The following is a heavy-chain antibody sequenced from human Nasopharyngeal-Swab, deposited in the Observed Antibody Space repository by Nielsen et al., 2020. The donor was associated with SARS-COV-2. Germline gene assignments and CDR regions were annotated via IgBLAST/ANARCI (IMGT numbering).Heavy chain of an antibody. Sequence: GESLKISCAASGFTFRNHGMHWVRQAPGKGLAWVSRIDSDGSSTIYADSVKGRFTISRDNAKNTLYLQMNSLRAEDTAVYYCARATNLGGSLWVPDYWGQGTLVTVSS. CDR2: IDSDGSST. CDR1: GFTFRNHG. D-gene: IGHD5-12*01. J-gene: IGHJ4*02. CDR3: ARATNLGGSLWVPDY. V-gene: IGHV3-74*01.